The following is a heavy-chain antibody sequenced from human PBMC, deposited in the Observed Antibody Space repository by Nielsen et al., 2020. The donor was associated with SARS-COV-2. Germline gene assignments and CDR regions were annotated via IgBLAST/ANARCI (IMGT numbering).Heavy chain of an antibody. Sequence: WIRQPPGKGLEWVSYISSSSSYTNYADSVKGRFTISRDNAKNSLYLQMNSLRAEDTAVYYCAREYYYDSSGSITGNAFDIWGRGTMVTVSS. V-gene: IGHV3-11*05. D-gene: IGHD3-22*01. CDR3: AREYYYDSSGSITGNAFDI. J-gene: IGHJ3*02. CDR2: ISSSSSYT.